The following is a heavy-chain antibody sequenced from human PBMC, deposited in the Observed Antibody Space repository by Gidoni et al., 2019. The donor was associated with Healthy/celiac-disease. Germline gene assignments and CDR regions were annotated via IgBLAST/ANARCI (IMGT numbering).Heavy chain of an antibody. CDR3: ARDWQQLRPVYGMDV. CDR1: GFTFSSYG. CDR2: IWYDGSNK. D-gene: IGHD6-13*01. V-gene: IGHV3-33*01. Sequence: QVQLVESGGGVVQPGRSLRLSCAASGFTFSSYGMHWVRQAPGKGLEWVAVIWYDGSNKYYADSVKGRFTISRDNSKNTLYLQMNSLRAEDTAVYYCARDWQQLRPVYGMDVWGQGTTVTVSS. J-gene: IGHJ6*02.